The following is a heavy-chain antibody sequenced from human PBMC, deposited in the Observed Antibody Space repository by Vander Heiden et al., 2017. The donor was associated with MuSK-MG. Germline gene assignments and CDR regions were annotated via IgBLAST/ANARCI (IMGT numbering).Heavy chain of an antibody. Sequence: EVQLLESGGGLVQPGGSLRLSCAASGFTFSSYAMSWVRQAPGKGLEWVSAISGSGGSTYDADSVKGRFTISRDNSKNTLYLQMKSLRAEDTAVYYCAIVRWGAFDIWVQGTMVTVSS. J-gene: IGHJ3*02. V-gene: IGHV3-23*01. CDR2: ISGSGGST. D-gene: IGHD3-16*01. CDR3: AIVRWGAFDI. CDR1: GFTFSSYA.